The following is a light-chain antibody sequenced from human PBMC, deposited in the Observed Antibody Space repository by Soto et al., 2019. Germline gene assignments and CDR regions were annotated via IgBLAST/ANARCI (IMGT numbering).Light chain of an antibody. CDR1: QSVSSSY. CDR3: QQYGSSTWT. V-gene: IGKV3-20*01. J-gene: IGKJ1*01. CDR2: GAS. Sequence: EIVLTQSPGTLSLSPGERATLSCRASQSVSSSYLAWYQQKPGQAPRLLIYGASSSATGIPDRFSGSGSGTDFTLTISRREPEDFAVYYCQQYGSSTWTFGQGTKVEI.